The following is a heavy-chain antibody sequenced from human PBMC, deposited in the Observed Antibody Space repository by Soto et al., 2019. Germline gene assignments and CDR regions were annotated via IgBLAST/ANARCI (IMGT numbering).Heavy chain of an antibody. CDR2: IYYSGST. D-gene: IGHD3-10*01. Sequence: QVQLQESGPGLVKPSETLSLTCTVSGGSISSYYWSWIRQPPGKGLEWIGYIYYSGSTNYNPSLKSRVTISVDTSKNQFSLKLSSVTAADTAVYYCARDRARGFLYFDYWGQGTLVTVSS. CDR1: GGSISSYY. V-gene: IGHV4-59*01. J-gene: IGHJ4*02. CDR3: ARDRARGFLYFDY.